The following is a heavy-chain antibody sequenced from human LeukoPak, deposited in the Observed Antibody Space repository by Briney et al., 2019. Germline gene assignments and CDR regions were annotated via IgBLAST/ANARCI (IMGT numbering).Heavy chain of an antibody. CDR3: ARVKREWLPQGGTFDY. D-gene: IGHD6-19*01. Sequence: QPGGSLRLSCAASGFTFSSYAMPWVRQAPGKGLEWVAVISYDGSNKYYADSVEGRFTISRDNSKNTLYLQMNSLRAEDTAVYYCARVKREWLPQGGTFDYWGQGTLVTVSS. CDR1: GFTFSSYA. CDR2: ISYDGSNK. V-gene: IGHV3-30-3*01. J-gene: IGHJ4*02.